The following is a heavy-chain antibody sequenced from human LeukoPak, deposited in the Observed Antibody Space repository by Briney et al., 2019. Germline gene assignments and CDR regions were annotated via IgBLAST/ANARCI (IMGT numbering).Heavy chain of an antibody. D-gene: IGHD5-12*01. Sequence: GRSLRLSCAASGFTFDDYSMHWVRQAPGKGLEWVSGISWNSGSAGYADSVKGRFAISRDSAKNSLYLQMNSLRTEDTALYYCAKDRTYSAYAALDYWGQGTLVTVSS. CDR2: ISWNSGSA. J-gene: IGHJ4*02. CDR3: AKDRTYSAYAALDY. V-gene: IGHV3-9*01. CDR1: GFTFDDYS.